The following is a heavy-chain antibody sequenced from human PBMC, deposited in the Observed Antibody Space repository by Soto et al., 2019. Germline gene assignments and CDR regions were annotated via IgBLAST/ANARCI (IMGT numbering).Heavy chain of an antibody. Sequence: QVQLVESGGGVVQPGRSLRLSCAASGFTFSSYAMHWVRQAPGKGLAWVAVISYDGSNKYYADSVKGRFTISRDNSKNTLYLQMNSLRAEDTAVYYCASAGTTVTPYYYYGMDVWGQGTTVTVSS. CDR2: ISYDGSNK. J-gene: IGHJ6*02. D-gene: IGHD4-4*01. CDR1: GFTFSSYA. V-gene: IGHV3-30-3*01. CDR3: ASAGTTVTPYYYYGMDV.